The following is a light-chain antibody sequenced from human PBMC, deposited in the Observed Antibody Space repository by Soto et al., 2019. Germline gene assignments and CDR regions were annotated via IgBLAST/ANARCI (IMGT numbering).Light chain of an antibody. CDR2: DAS. CDR3: QKANSFPRT. CDR1: QAISTW. V-gene: IGKV1D-12*01. Sequence: DIQMTQSPSSVSASVGDRVTITCRASQAISTWLAWYQQKPGKAPKLLIYDASNLQTGVPSRFSGSGSGTDFTLTISSRQPEDFATYYCQKANSFPRTFGQGTKVEIK. J-gene: IGKJ1*01.